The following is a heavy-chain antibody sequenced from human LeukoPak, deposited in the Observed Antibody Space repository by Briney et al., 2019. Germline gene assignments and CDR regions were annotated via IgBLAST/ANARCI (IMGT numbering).Heavy chain of an antibody. Sequence: SQTLSLTCAVYGGSFSGYYWSWIRQPPGKGLEWEGEINHSGSTNYNPSLKSRVTRSVDTSKNQFSLKLRSVTAADTAVYYCPRGLGNYDFWSGYYPQFDYWGQGTLVTVSS. D-gene: IGHD3-3*01. V-gene: IGHV4-34*01. CDR2: INHSGST. J-gene: IGHJ4*02. CDR3: PRGLGNYDFWSGYYPQFDY. CDR1: GGSFSGYY.